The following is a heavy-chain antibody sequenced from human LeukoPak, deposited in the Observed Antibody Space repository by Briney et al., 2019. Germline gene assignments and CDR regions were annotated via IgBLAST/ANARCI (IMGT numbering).Heavy chain of an antibody. CDR3: ARGGGYSHGYLAY. V-gene: IGHV3-74*01. J-gene: IGHJ4*02. Sequence: GGSLRLSCAASGFTFINYWMHWVRQAPGKGLVWVSRINSDGSSTTYADSVKGRFTISRDNAKNTLYLQMSSLRAEDTAVYYCARGGGYSHGYLAYWGQGTLVTVSS. D-gene: IGHD5-18*01. CDR2: INSDGSST. CDR1: GFTFINYW.